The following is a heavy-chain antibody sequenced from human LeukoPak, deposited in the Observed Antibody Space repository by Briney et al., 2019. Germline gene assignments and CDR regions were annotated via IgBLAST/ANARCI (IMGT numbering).Heavy chain of an antibody. CDR1: GAPISRFY. CDR2: IYNGVPT. D-gene: IGHD6-19*01. Sequence: SETLSLTCTASGAPISRFYWNWVRQPPGKGLEWIGNIYNGVPTFFNPSLKSRVTLSVDTSKTQFSLQLASVTAADTAVYYCVQTTGWPGFDYWGQGILVTVSS. J-gene: IGHJ4*02. CDR3: VQTTGWPGFDY. V-gene: IGHV4-4*09.